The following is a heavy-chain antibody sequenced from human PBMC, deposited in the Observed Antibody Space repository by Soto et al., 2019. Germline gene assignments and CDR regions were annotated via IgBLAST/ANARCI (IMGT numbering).Heavy chain of an antibody. CDR2: IIPIFGTA. Sequence: SVKVSCKASGGTFSSYAISWVRQAPGQGLEWMGGIIPIFGTANYAQKFQGRVTITADESTSTAYMELSSLRSEGTAVYYCASRLVAAKDYYGMDVWGQGTTVTVSS. CDR1: GGTFSSYA. D-gene: IGHD2-15*01. J-gene: IGHJ6*02. V-gene: IGHV1-69*13. CDR3: ASRLVAAKDYYGMDV.